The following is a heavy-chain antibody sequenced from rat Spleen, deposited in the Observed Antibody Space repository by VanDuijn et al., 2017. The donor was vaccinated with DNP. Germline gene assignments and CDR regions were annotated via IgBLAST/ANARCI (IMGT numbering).Heavy chain of an antibody. D-gene: IGHD1-11*01. Sequence: EVQLVESGGGLVQPGRSLKLSCAASGFTFSDYYMAWVRQAPTRGLEWVAYIRYDGSSTNYRDSVTGRFTISRDFAKSTLYLQMDSLRSEDSATYYCTTRGNYGGYDYWGQGVMVTVSS. CDR2: IRYDGSST. V-gene: IGHV5-20*01. J-gene: IGHJ2*01. CDR1: GFTFSDYY. CDR3: TTRGNYGGYDY.